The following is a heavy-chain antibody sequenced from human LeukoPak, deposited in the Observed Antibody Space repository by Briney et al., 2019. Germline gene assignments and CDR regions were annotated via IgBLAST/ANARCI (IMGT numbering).Heavy chain of an antibody. Sequence: GGSLRLSCAASGFTFSDYYMSWIRQAPGKGLEWISYISYSGGTIYSADSVKGRFTISRDNAKNSLFLQMNSLRAEDTAVYYCAREEYMTRRDQDAFDIWGQGTMVTVSS. CDR3: AREEYMTRRDQDAFDI. CDR2: ISYSGGTI. V-gene: IGHV3-11*04. CDR1: GFTFSDYY. D-gene: IGHD2/OR15-2a*01. J-gene: IGHJ3*02.